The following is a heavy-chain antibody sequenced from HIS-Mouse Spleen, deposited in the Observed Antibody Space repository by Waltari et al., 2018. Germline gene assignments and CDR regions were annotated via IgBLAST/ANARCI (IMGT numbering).Heavy chain of an antibody. D-gene: IGHD4-17*01. CDR3: ARHPDYGGKSFDY. V-gene: IGHV4-39*01. CDR2: IYYSGST. Sequence: QLQLQESGPGLVKPSETLSLTCTVSGGSISSSSYSWGWIRQPPGKGLEWIGSIYYSGSTYYNPSLKSRVTISVDTSKNQFSLKLSSVTAADTAVYYCARHPDYGGKSFDYWGQGTLVTVSS. CDR1: GGSISSSSYS. J-gene: IGHJ4*02.